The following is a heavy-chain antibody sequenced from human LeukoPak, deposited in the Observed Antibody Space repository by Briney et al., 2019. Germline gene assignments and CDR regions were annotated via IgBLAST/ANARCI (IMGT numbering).Heavy chain of an antibody. D-gene: IGHD6-19*01. V-gene: IGHV4-4*07. CDR3: AGGSGWHGGNY. CDR2: IYTSGST. Sequence: SETLSLTCTVSGGSISSYYWSWIRQPAGKGLEWIGRIYTSGSTNYNAYLKSRVTISVDKSKNQFSLKLSSVTAADTAVYYCAGGSGWHGGNYWGQGTLVTVSS. CDR1: GGSISSYY. J-gene: IGHJ4*02.